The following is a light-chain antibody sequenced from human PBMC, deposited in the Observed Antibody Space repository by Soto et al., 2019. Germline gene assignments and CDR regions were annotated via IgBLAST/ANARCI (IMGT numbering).Light chain of an antibody. CDR3: HAHDYSFSASV. Sequence: QAVLTQPPSVSVAPGQRVTISCTGNSSKLGAGYDLHWYQQLPGAAPKLVIFCNRNRTSGIPARFSGSKSGTAATLAITGLQAEAEAESDCHAHDYSFSASVFGGGTKVTVL. J-gene: IGLJ3*02. V-gene: IGLV1-40*01. CDR2: CNR. CDR1: SSKLGAGYD.